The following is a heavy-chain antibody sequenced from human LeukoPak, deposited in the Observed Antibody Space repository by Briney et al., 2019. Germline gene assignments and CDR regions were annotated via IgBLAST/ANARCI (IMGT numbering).Heavy chain of an antibody. Sequence: GGSLRLSCAASGFTFSSYAVSWVRQAPGKGLEWVSTINASGTSTYYADSVKGRFTISRDNSKNTLYLQMRSLRDDDTAVYYCARLGNSLAGTNYFDYWGQGSLVTVSS. V-gene: IGHV3-23*01. CDR3: ARLGNSLAGTNYFDY. D-gene: IGHD6-19*01. CDR2: INASGTST. CDR1: GFTFSSYA. J-gene: IGHJ4*02.